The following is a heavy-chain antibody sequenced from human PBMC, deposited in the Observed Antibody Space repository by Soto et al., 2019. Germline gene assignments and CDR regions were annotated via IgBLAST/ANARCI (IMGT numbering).Heavy chain of an antibody. J-gene: IGHJ6*02. CDR3: AKDLCSRTNCYPAPLMYHYHGVDV. V-gene: IGHV3-43*01. D-gene: IGHD2-2*01. CDR2: INWDGTAT. CDR1: GFSFDDFT. Sequence: GGSLRLSCAASGFSFDDFTMHWIRQAPGKGLEWVSLINWDGTATYYADSVKGRFTISRDNRKNSLYLQMNRLGPEDTALYFCAKDLCSRTNCYPAPLMYHYHGVDVWGQGTTVTVSS.